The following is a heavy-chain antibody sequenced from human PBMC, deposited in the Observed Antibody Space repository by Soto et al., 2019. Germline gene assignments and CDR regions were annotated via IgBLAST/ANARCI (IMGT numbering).Heavy chain of an antibody. CDR3: ARGYGADSYLSEY. D-gene: IGHD3-10*01. CDR2: SYSGGRT. V-gene: IGHV3-53*01. J-gene: IGHJ1*01. CDR1: GFTVRSNY. Sequence: PGGSLRSSFAASGFTVRSNYMSWVRQAPGKVLELVSASYSGGRTYYADSVKGRFTISRDSSKNTLYLQMNSLRAEDTAVYFCARGYGADSYLSEYWGHGTLDTVSS.